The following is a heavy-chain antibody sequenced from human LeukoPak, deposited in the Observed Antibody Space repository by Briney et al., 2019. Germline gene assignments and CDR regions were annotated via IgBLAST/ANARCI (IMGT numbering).Heavy chain of an antibody. CDR1: GFTVSSNY. D-gene: IGHD2-21*02. CDR2: IYSGGST. Sequence: PGGSLRLSCAASGFTVSSNYMSWVRQAPGKGLEWVSVIYSGGSTYYADSVKGRFTISRGNSKNTLYLQMNSLRAEDTAVYYCARVVSVTAFDYWGQGTLVTVSS. V-gene: IGHV3-66*01. CDR3: ARVVSVTAFDY. J-gene: IGHJ4*02.